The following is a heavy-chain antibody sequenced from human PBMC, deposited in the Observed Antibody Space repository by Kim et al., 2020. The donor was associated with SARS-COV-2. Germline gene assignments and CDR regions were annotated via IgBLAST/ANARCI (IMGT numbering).Heavy chain of an antibody. CDR3: ARVSSSPRGFDF. Sequence: SETLSLTCAVSGGSISSSNWWSWVRQPPGKGLEWIGEIYHSGSTNYNPSLKSRVTISVDRSKNQFSLKLSSVTAADTAVYYCARVSSSPRGFDFWGQGTLVTVSS. V-gene: IGHV4-4*02. D-gene: IGHD6-13*01. J-gene: IGHJ4*02. CDR1: GGSISSSNW. CDR2: IYHSGST.